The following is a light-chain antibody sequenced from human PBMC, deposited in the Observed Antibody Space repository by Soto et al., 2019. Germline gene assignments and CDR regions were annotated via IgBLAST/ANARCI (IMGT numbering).Light chain of an antibody. Sequence: QSVLTQPPSVSAAPGQKVTISCSGSSSNIGNNYVSWYQQLPGTAPKPLIYENNKRPSGIPDRFSGSKSGTSATLGITGLQTGDEADYYCATWDSSLSVVVFGGGTKLTVL. CDR3: ATWDSSLSVVV. V-gene: IGLV1-51*02. J-gene: IGLJ2*01. CDR1: SSNIGNNY. CDR2: ENN.